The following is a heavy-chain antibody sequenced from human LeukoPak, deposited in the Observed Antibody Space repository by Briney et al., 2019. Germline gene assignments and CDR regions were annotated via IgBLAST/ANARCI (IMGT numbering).Heavy chain of an antibody. CDR3: ARDSRHGGGIDWFDP. J-gene: IGHJ5*02. D-gene: IGHD4-23*01. V-gene: IGHV1-2*02. Sequence: ASVKVSCKASGYTFTGYYMHWVRQAPGQGLEWMGWINPNSGGTNYAQDFQGRVSMTSDTSISTAYMELTSLRSDDTAVYYCARDSRHGGGIDWFDPWGPGTLVTVSS. CDR1: GYTFTGYY. CDR2: INPNSGGT.